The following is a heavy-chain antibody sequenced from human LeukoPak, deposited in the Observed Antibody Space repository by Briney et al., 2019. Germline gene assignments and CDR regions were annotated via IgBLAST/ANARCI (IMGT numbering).Heavy chain of an antibody. CDR2: IYYSGST. V-gene: IGHV4-59*01. J-gene: IGHJ4*02. CDR1: GDSISSYY. CDR3: ARGSGGSYPFDY. Sequence: PSETLSLTCTVSGDSISSYYWSWIRQSPGKGLEWIGYIYYSGSTNYNPSLKSRVTISVDTSKNQFSLKLSSVTAADTAVYYCARGSGGSYPFDYWGQGTLVTVSS. D-gene: IGHD2-15*01.